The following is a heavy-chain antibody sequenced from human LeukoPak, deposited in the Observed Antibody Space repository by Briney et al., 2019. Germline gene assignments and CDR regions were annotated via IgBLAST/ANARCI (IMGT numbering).Heavy chain of an antibody. CDR2: TYYSGST. D-gene: IGHD4-17*01. CDR1: GGSISSGGYY. V-gene: IGHV4-31*03. CDR3: ARASYGDYRPPLDY. Sequence: PSETLSLTCTVSGGSISSGGYYWSWIRQHPGKGLEWIGYTYYSGSTYYNPSLKSRVTISVDTSKNQFSLKLSSVTAADTAVYYCARASYGDYRPPLDYWGQGTLVTVSS. J-gene: IGHJ4*02.